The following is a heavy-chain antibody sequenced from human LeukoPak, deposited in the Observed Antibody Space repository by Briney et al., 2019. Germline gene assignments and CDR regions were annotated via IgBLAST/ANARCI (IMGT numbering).Heavy chain of an antibody. V-gene: IGHV4-39*01. J-gene: IGHJ4*02. CDR3: ARHAGINLPFDY. CDR2: IYYSGST. Sequence: SETLSLISTVSGGSISSSSYYWGWIRQPPGKGLEWIGSIYYSGSTYYNPSLKSRVTISVDTSKNQFSLKLSSVTAADTAVYYCARHAGINLPFDYWGQGTLVTVSS. CDR1: GGSISSSSYY.